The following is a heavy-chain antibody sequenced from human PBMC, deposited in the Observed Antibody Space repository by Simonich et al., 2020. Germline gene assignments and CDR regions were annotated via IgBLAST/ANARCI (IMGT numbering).Heavy chain of an antibody. CDR1: GGSISSSSYY. J-gene: IGHJ4*02. V-gene: IGHV4-39*01. CDR2: INYSGGT. Sequence: QLQLQESGPGLVKPSETLSLTCTVSGGSISSSSYYWCWIRQPPGKGLEWIGSINYSGGTYYNPSLKSRVTISVDTSKNQFSLKLSSVTAADTAVYYCARWAYSGSYFDYWGQGTLVTVSS. CDR3: ARWAYSGSYFDY. D-gene: IGHD6-6*01.